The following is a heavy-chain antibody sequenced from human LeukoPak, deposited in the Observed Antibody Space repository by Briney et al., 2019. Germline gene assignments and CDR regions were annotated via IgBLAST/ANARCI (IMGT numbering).Heavy chain of an antibody. J-gene: IGHJ4*02. Sequence: PGGSLRLSCAASGFTFISYGMSWVRQAPGTGLESVSALSGSGGSAYSADSVKGRFTISRDNSKNTLYLQMNSLRAEDTALYYCAKGIECSGSYYTYFHHWGQGTLVTVSS. V-gene: IGHV3-23*01. CDR1: GFTFISYG. CDR3: AKGIECSGSYYTYFHH. CDR2: LSGSGGSA. D-gene: IGHD1-26*01.